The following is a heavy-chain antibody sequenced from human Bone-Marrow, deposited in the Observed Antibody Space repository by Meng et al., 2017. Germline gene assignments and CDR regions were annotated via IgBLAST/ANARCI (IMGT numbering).Heavy chain of an antibody. D-gene: IGHD3-10*01. Sequence: GSLRLSCTVSGGSISSSSYYWGWIRQPPGKGLEWIGSIYYSGSTYYNPSLKSRVTISVDTSKNQFSLKLSSVTAADTAVYYCARTAMVRGYQRRYYFDYWGQGTLVTVSS. J-gene: IGHJ4*02. CDR1: GGSISSSSYY. V-gene: IGHV4-39*07. CDR3: ARTAMVRGYQRRYYFDY. CDR2: IYYSGST.